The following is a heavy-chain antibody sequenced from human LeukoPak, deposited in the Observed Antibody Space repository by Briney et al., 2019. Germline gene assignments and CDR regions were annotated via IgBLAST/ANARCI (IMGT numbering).Heavy chain of an antibody. Sequence: GASVKVSCKASGYTFTRYGISWVRQAPGHGLEWMGWISAYNGNTNYAQKLQGRVTMTTDTSTSTAYMELRSLISDDTAVYYCARDGRTFIAVAGTGVDYWGQGTLVTVSS. V-gene: IGHV1-18*01. D-gene: IGHD6-19*01. CDR1: GYTFTRYG. CDR2: ISAYNGNT. J-gene: IGHJ4*02. CDR3: ARDGRTFIAVAGTGVDY.